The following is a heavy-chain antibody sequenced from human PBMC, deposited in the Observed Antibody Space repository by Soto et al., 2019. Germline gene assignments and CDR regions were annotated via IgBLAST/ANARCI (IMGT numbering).Heavy chain of an antibody. D-gene: IGHD2-15*01. CDR1: GYNFTNYW. CDR2: IYPGDSDT. J-gene: IGHJ6*02. CDR3: ASPIGYCSGGSCYGYGMDV. Sequence: PWESLKISCKGSGYNFTNYWIGWVRQMPGKGLEWMGIIYPGDSDTRYSPSLQGQVTISADKSISTAYLQWSSLKASDTAIYFCASPIGYCSGGSCYGYGMDVWGQGTTVTVSS. V-gene: IGHV5-51*01.